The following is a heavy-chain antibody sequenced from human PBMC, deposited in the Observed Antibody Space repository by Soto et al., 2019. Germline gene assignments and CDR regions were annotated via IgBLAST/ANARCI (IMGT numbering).Heavy chain of an antibody. J-gene: IGHJ5*02. CDR3: ASGRIFGVVIPNRWFDP. Sequence: PSETLSLTCAVYGGSFSGYYWSWIRQPPGKGLEWIGEINHSGSTNYNPSLKSRVSISVDTSKSHFSLRLSSVTAADTAVYYCASGRIFGVVIPNRWFDPWGQGTLVTVSP. D-gene: IGHD3-3*02. CDR1: GGSFSGYY. V-gene: IGHV4-34*01. CDR2: INHSGST.